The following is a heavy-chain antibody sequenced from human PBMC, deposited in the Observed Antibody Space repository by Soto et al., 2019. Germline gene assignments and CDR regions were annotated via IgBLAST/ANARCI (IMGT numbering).Heavy chain of an antibody. CDR2: IYYSRST. CDR1: GGSISSGDYY. D-gene: IGHD3-10*01. V-gene: IGHV4-30-4*01. J-gene: IGHJ6*02. Sequence: LSLTCTVSGGSISSGDYYWSWIRQPPGKGLEWIGYIYYSRSTYYNPSLKSRVTISVDTSKNQFSLKLSSVTAADTAVFYCARVRFGEFYYYYGMDVWGQGTTVTVSS. CDR3: ARVRFGEFYYYYGMDV.